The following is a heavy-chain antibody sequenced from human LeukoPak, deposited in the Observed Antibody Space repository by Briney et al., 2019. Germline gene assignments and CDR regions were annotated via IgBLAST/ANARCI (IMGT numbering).Heavy chain of an antibody. D-gene: IGHD4-23*01. CDR1: GGSFSGYY. CDR2: INHSGST. V-gene: IGHV4-34*01. Sequence: SETLSLTCAVYGGSFSGYYWSWIRQPPGKGLEWIGEINHSGSTNYNPSLKSRVTISVDTSMNQFSLKLSSVTAADTAVYYCARSPITVVTPGGAFDIWGQGTMVTVSS. CDR3: ARSPITVVTPGGAFDI. J-gene: IGHJ3*02.